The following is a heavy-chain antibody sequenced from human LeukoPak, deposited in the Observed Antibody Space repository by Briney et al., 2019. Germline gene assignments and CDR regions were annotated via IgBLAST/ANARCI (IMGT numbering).Heavy chain of an antibody. D-gene: IGHD1-26*01. Sequence: SETLSLTCTISGGSISSSSYYWGWIRQPPGKGLEWIGSIYYSGSTYYNPSLKSRVTISVDTSKNQFSLKLGSVTAADTAVYYCARQTTSGSYLHYYFDYWGQGTLVTVSS. CDR3: ARQTTSGSYLHYYFDY. J-gene: IGHJ4*02. V-gene: IGHV4-39*01. CDR2: IYYSGST. CDR1: GGSISSSSYY.